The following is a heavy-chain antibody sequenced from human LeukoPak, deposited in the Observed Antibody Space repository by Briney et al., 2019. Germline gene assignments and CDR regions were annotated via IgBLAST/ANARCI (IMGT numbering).Heavy chain of an antibody. CDR3: ARGAYSTGWLGH. J-gene: IGHJ1*01. D-gene: IGHD6-19*01. CDR2: VNPNRGDS. CDR1: GYTFTGNY. Sequence: ASVKVSCKASGYTFTGNYIHWVRLAPGQRLEWMGWVNPNRGDSNYAQTFQGRVTMTSDTSIGTAYMELSRLRSDDTAIYYCARGAYSTGWLGHWGQGTQGTVSS. V-gene: IGHV1-2*02.